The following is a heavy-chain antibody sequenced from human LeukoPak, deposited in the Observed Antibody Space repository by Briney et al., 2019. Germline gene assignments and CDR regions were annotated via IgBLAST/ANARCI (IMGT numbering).Heavy chain of an antibody. D-gene: IGHD4-17*01. J-gene: IGHJ6*02. Sequence: SETLSLTCPVSGGSISSSSYYWGWIRQPPGKGLEWIGSIYYSGSTYYNPSLKSRVTISVDTSKNQFSLKLSSVTAADTAVYYCASCLDYGDYAPHLTLIPTCYYGMDVWGQGTTVTVSS. V-gene: IGHV4-39*01. CDR2: IYYSGST. CDR1: GGSISSSSYY. CDR3: ASCLDYGDYAPHLTLIPTCYYGMDV.